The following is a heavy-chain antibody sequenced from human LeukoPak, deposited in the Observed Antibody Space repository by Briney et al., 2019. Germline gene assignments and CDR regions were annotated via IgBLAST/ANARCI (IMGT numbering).Heavy chain of an antibody. Sequence: ASVKVSCKASGYTFTSYGISWLRQAPGQGLEWMGWISAYNGNTNYAQKLQGRVTMTTDTSTSTAYMELRSLRSDDTAVYYCARVWDYGDTGGDWFDPWGQGTLVTVSS. D-gene: IGHD4-17*01. J-gene: IGHJ5*02. CDR1: GYTFTSYG. CDR2: ISAYNGNT. CDR3: ARVWDYGDTGGDWFDP. V-gene: IGHV1-18*01.